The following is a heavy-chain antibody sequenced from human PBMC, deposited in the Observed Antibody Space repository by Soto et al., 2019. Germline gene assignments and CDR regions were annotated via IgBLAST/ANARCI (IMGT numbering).Heavy chain of an antibody. V-gene: IGHV4-31*03. CDR1: GGCIDSGGYY. Sequence: QVQLQESGPGLVKPSQTQSLTCTVSGGCIDSGGYYWSWIRQHPGKGLEWIGYIYNSGSTYYNPSVKSRVTISVDTSKNQFSLKLSSVTAADTPVYCCARGITMVRGVIHTPYFDYWGQGTLVTVSS. J-gene: IGHJ4*02. CDR3: ARGITMVRGVIHTPYFDY. CDR2: IYNSGST. D-gene: IGHD3-10*01.